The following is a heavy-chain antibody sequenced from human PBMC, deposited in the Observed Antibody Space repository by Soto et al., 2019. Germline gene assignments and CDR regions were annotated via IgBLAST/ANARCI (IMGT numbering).Heavy chain of an antibody. V-gene: IGHV3-48*02. CDR3: ARGGSGSYLLQH. Sequence: VGSLRLSCAAAGFTFSSHSMNWVRQAPGKGLEWVSYISSSSSTIYYADSVKGRFTISRDNAKNSLYLQMNSLRDEDTAVYYCARGGSGSYLLQHWGQGTLVTVSS. CDR1: GFTFSSHS. J-gene: IGHJ1*01. CDR2: ISSSSSTI. D-gene: IGHD3-10*01.